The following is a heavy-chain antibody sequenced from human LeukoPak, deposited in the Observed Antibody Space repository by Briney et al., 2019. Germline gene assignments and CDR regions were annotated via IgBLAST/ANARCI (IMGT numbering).Heavy chain of an antibody. CDR1: GYTFTGYY. CDR3: ARDPSYYDFCSGYQHTFDY. Sequence: GASVKVSCKASGYTFTGYYMHWVRQAPGQGLEWMGWINPNSGGTNYAQKFQGRVTMTRDTSISTAYMELSRLRSDDTAVYYCARDPSYYDFCSGYQHTFDYWGQGTLVTVSS. J-gene: IGHJ4*02. D-gene: IGHD3-3*01. V-gene: IGHV1-2*02. CDR2: INPNSGGT.